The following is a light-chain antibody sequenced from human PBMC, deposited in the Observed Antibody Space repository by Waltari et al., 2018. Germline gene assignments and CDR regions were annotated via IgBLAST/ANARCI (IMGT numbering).Light chain of an antibody. CDR1: QRLLHSEGRAR. CDR3: MQNIQLPT. Sequence: EIVMTQDPLSLSVAPWQPASMSSQSSQRLLHSEGRARLYWYLQKPGQSPQLLICEVSNRFSGVTERFSGSGSGTDFTLKISRVEAEDVGVYFCMQNIQLPTFGQGTKVEIE. V-gene: IGKV2D-29*02. CDR2: EVS. J-gene: IGKJ1*01.